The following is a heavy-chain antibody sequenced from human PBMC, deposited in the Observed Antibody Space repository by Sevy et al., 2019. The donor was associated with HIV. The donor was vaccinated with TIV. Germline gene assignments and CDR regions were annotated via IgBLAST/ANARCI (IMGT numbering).Heavy chain of an antibody. Sequence: GGSLRLSCAASGFTFSSYWMHWVRQAPGKGLVWVSRVNSDGSSTSYADSVKGRFTISRDNAKNTLYLQMNSLRAEDSAVYYCARGAAAGTFDYWGQGTLVTVFS. V-gene: IGHV3-74*01. CDR2: VNSDGSST. CDR1: GFTFSSYW. CDR3: ARGAAAGTFDY. J-gene: IGHJ4*02. D-gene: IGHD6-13*01.